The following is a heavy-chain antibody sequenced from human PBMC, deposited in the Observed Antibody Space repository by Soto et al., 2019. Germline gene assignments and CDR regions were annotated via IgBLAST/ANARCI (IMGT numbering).Heavy chain of an antibody. V-gene: IGHV4-30-4*01. CDR3: ARGDGYSSGPHEYYFDY. CDR2: IYYSGST. D-gene: IGHD6-19*01. CDR1: GGSISSGDYY. Sequence: QVQLQESGPGLVKPSQTLSLTCTVSGGSISSGDYYWSWIRQPPGKGLEWIGYIYYSGSTYYNPSLKSRVTISVDTSKNQFSLKLSSVTAADTAVYYCARGDGYSSGPHEYYFDYWGQGTLVTVSS. J-gene: IGHJ4*02.